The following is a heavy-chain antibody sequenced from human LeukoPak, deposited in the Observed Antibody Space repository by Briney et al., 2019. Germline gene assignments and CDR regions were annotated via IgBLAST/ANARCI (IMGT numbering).Heavy chain of an antibody. V-gene: IGHV3-11*01. Sequence: GGSLRLSCAASGFTFSDFYMTWIRQAPGKGLEWVSYISNSGSTIYYADSVKGRFTISRDNAKNSLFLQMNSLRAEDTAIYYCTTDTWYSAGHWGQGTLVTVSS. CDR3: TTDTWYSAGH. J-gene: IGHJ4*02. D-gene: IGHD2-15*01. CDR2: ISNSGSTI. CDR1: GFTFSDFY.